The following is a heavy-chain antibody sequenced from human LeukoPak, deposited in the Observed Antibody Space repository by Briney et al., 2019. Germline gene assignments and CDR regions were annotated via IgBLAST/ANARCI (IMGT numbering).Heavy chain of an antibody. V-gene: IGHV3-30*18. CDR1: GFTFSSYG. CDR3: AKDRTGYSGYGYYYYYMDV. J-gene: IGHJ6*03. D-gene: IGHD5-12*01. Sequence: GGSLRLSCAASGFTFSSYGMHWVRQAPGKGLEWVAIISYDGSNKYYADSVKGRFTISRDNSKNTLYLQMDSLRAEDTALYYCAKDRTGYSGYGYYYYYMDVWGKGTTVTVSS. CDR2: ISYDGSNK.